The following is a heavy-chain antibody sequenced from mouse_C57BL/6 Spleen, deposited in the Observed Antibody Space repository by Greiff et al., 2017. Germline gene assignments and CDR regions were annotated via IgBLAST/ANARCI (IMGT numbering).Heavy chain of an antibody. CDR2: IDPNSGGT. V-gene: IGHV1-72*01. CDR1: GYTFTSYW. J-gene: IGHJ2*01. CDR3: ARGPLYDGYYGGY. Sequence: VKLQQPGAELVKPGASVKLSCKASGYTFTSYWMHWVKQRPGRGLEWIGRIDPNSGGTKYNEKFKSKATLTVDKPSSTAYMQLRSLTSEDSSVYYCARGPLYDGYYGGYWGQGTTLTVAS. D-gene: IGHD2-3*01.